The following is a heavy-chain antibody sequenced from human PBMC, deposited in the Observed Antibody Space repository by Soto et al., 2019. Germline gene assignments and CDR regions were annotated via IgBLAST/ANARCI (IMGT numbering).Heavy chain of an antibody. CDR3: ARGRHWFGP. Sequence: QVQLQESGPGLVKPSETLSLTCTVSGISTTSSYWNWFRQSPGKGLEWIGQISDRGDINYNPPLECRVAISTDTSKNQVSLTLTAVNAADTAVYFCARGRHWFGPWGQGTLVTVSS. CDR2: ISDRGDI. J-gene: IGHJ5*02. V-gene: IGHV4-59*08. CDR1: GISTTSSY.